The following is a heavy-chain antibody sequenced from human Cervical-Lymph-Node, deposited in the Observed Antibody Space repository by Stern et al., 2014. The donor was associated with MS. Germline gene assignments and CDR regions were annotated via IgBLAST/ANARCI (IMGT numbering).Heavy chain of an antibody. CDR3: ARHRPMTTRRYYGMDV. CDR2: IFPDDSDI. Sequence: EVQLVESGAEVKEPGESLKISCKGSGYIFTNYWIGWVRQMPGKGLESMGNIFPDDSDIRYSPYFEGQVTISADKSINTAFLQWNSLKASDTAMYYCARHRPMTTRRYYGMDVWGQGTTVTVSS. CDR1: GYIFTNYW. J-gene: IGHJ6*02. D-gene: IGHD4-17*01. V-gene: IGHV5-51*01.